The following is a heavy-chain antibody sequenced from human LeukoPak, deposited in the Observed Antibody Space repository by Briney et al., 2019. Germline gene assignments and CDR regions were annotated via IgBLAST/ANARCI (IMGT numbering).Heavy chain of an antibody. Sequence: PGGSLRLSCSASGFTFTNYAMTWVRQAPGKGLEGVSSISGSGHTIDYADSVNGRFTIARDKPNNPLFLQINSLRVEDTAVYFCAKEYFFDSSGYSLPVDYWGQGTLVTVSS. V-gene: IGHV3-23*01. CDR3: AKEYFFDSSGYSLPVDY. J-gene: IGHJ4*02. CDR1: GFTFTNYA. D-gene: IGHD3-22*01. CDR2: ISGSGHTI.